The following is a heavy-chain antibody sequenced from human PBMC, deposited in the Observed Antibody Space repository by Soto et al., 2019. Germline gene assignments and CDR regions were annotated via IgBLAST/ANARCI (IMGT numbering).Heavy chain of an antibody. CDR3: AKDLLPNTVTTCGS. J-gene: IGHJ1*01. CDR2: ISSDGNNK. CDR1: GFTFDSHG. Sequence: QVQLVESGGGAVQPGRSLRLSCAASGFTFDSHGMHWVRQAPGKGLEWVAVISSDGNNKYYADSVKGRFTISRDNFNNILYRQMSSRRAEDTAVYYCAKDLLPNTVTTCGSWGQGTLVTVSS. V-gene: IGHV3-30*18. D-gene: IGHD4-17*01.